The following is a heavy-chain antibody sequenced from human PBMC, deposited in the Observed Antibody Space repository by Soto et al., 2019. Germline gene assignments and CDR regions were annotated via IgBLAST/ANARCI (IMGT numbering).Heavy chain of an antibody. J-gene: IGHJ4*02. D-gene: IGHD3-3*01. CDR2: ISYDGSNK. Sequence: GSLRLSCAASGFTVSSYAMHWVRQAPGKGLAWVAVISYDGSNKYYADSVKGRFTISRDNSKNTLYLQMNSLRPEDTAGYYDAKESPFTRFLEWLFDNWGQGTRVTVSS. V-gene: IGHV3-30-3*01. CDR1: GFTVSSYA. CDR3: AKESPFTRFLEWLFDN.